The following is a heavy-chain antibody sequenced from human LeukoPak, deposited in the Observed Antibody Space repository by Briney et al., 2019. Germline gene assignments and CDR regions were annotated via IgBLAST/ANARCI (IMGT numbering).Heavy chain of an antibody. D-gene: IGHD6-13*01. J-gene: IGHJ4*02. CDR1: GGSMISQY. V-gene: IGHV4-59*11. Sequence: SETLSLTCSVSGGSMISQYWTWIRQSPGKGLEWIGYIYYSGTTNYNPSHKSRVTISVDTSKNYFFLQLSSVTAADTAVYYCARTSRSSSWYDYWGQGTLVTVSS. CDR3: ARTSRSSSWYDY. CDR2: IYYSGTT.